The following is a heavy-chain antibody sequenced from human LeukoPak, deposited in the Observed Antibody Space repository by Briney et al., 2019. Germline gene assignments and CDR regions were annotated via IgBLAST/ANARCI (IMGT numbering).Heavy chain of an antibody. V-gene: IGHV3-21*01. D-gene: IGHD3-10*01. CDR2: ISSSSSYI. J-gene: IGHJ6*04. Sequence: GGSLRLSCAASGFTFSSYSMNWVRQAPGKGLEWVSSISSSSSYIYYADSVKGRSTISRDNAKNSLYLQMNSLRAEDTAVYYCARAEWFGELLTYYYYGMDVWGKGTTVTVSS. CDR3: ARAEWFGELLTYYYYGMDV. CDR1: GFTFSSYS.